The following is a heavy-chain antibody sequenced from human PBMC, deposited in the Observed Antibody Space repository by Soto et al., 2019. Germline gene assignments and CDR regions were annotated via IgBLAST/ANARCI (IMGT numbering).Heavy chain of an antibody. J-gene: IGHJ4*01. D-gene: IGHD3-22*01. CDR1: GFTFSNAW. V-gene: IGHV3-15*07. CDR2: VKSKNDGGTT. CDR3: TTDSYITSIIVRFDY. Sequence: PGGSLRLSCAASGFTFSNAWINWVRQAPGKGLEWVGRVKSKNDGGTTDFAAPAKGRFAISRDDSKNMVYLEMNSLQTEDTAIYYCTTDSYITSIIVRFDYSGHATLVTVSS.